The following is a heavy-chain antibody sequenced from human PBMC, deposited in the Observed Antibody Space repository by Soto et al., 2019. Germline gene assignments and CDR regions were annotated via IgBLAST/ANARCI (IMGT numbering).Heavy chain of an antibody. Sequence: GGSLRLSCAASGFTFSTYALSWVRQAPGKGLEWVSAISANGQGIYYADSVRGRFTISRDNSKNTIFLHMDSLRAEDTAVYYCAKDRNYPRDQFHYWGQGTLVTAPQ. V-gene: IGHV3-23*01. D-gene: IGHD1-7*01. CDR3: AKDRNYPRDQFHY. J-gene: IGHJ4*02. CDR2: ISANGQGI. CDR1: GFTFSTYA.